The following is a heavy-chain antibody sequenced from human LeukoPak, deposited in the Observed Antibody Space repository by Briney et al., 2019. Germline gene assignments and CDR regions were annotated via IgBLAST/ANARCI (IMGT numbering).Heavy chain of an antibody. Sequence: SETLSLTCTVSGGSISSYYWSWIRQPPGKGLEWIGYIYYSGSTNYNPSLKSRVTISVDTSKNQFSLKLSSVTAADTAVYYCSRSPSGYDPYYFDYWGQGTLVTFSS. J-gene: IGHJ4*02. CDR3: SRSPSGYDPYYFDY. CDR1: GGSISSYY. D-gene: IGHD5-12*01. CDR2: IYYSGST. V-gene: IGHV4-59*01.